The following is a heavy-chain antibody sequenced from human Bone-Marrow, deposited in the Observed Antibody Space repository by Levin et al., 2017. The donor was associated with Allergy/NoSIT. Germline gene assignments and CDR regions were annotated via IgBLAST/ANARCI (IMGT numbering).Heavy chain of an antibody. CDR3: ARGGASSNDY. CDR1: GYTFTDYY. D-gene: IGHD6-13*01. Sequence: GESLKISCTVSGYTFTDYYIHWIRQTPGQGLEWIGWIDPTRGDTKFAEKFHARVVLTRNSSISTAYMELGRLRSDDTALYYCARGGASSNDYWGQGTLVTVSS. CDR2: IDPTRGDT. J-gene: IGHJ4*02. V-gene: IGHV1-2*02.